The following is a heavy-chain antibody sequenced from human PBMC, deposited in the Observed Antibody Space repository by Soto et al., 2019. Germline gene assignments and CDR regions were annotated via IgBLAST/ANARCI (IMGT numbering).Heavy chain of an antibody. J-gene: IGHJ5*02. Sequence: ASVKVSCKASGYTFTNYGISWVRQAPGQGLEWMGWISAYNGNTNYAQKLQGGVTMTTDTSTSTAYMELRSLRPDDTAVYYCARVYYYDSSGYYSGYHWFDPWGQGTLVTVSS. D-gene: IGHD3-22*01. CDR1: GYTFTNYG. CDR3: ARVYYYDSSGYYSGYHWFDP. CDR2: ISAYNGNT. V-gene: IGHV1-18*01.